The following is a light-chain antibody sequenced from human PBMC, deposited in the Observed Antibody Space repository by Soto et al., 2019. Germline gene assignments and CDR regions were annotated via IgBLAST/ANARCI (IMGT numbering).Light chain of an antibody. CDR3: QQSYRTPQT. J-gene: IGKJ1*01. CDR1: QSISSY. CDR2: AAS. Sequence: DIQMTQSPSSLSASVGDRVTITCRASQSISSYLNWYQQKPGKAPKLLIYAASSLQSGVPSRFSGSGSATDFTLTISSLQPEDFATYYCQQSYRTPQTFGQGTKVEIK. V-gene: IGKV1-39*01.